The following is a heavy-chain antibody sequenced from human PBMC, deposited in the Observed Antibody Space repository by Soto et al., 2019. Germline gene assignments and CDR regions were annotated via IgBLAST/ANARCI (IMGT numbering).Heavy chain of an antibody. J-gene: IGHJ4*02. CDR3: ARDSKDDSSGYYAGFDY. D-gene: IGHD3-22*01. Sequence: QVQLVESGGGVVQPGRSLRLSCAVSGFTFSSYGTNWVRQAPGKGLEWVAAIYYDGSNKYYADSVRGRFTISRDNFKNTLYLHMNSLRAEDTAVYYCARDSKDDSSGYYAGFDYWGQGTLVTVSS. V-gene: IGHV3-33*01. CDR1: GFTFSSYG. CDR2: IYYDGSNK.